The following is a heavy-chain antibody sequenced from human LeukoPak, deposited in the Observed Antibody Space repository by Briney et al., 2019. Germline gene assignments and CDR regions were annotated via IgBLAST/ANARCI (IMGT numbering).Heavy chain of an antibody. CDR2: IYYSGST. V-gene: IGHV4-59*01. J-gene: IGHJ4*02. CDR3: VRYSPRLPIDY. CDR1: GGSISSYY. D-gene: IGHD5-18*01. Sequence: SETLSLTCTVSGGSISSYYWSWIRQPPGKGLEWIGYIYYSGSTNYNPSLKSRVTISVDTSKNQFSLKLSSVTAADTAVYYCVRYSPRLPIDYWGQGTLVTVSS.